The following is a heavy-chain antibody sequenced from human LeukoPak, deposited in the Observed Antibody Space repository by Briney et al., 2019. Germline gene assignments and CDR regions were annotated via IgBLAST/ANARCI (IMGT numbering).Heavy chain of an antibody. J-gene: IGHJ4*02. CDR2: IKQDGSET. CDR1: GFTFSSYE. D-gene: IGHD5-18*01. V-gene: IGHV3-7*01. Sequence: GGSLRLSCAASGFTFSSYEMNWVRQAPGKGLEWVGNIKQDGSETYYVASVMGRFSISRDNAKNSLFLRMSSLRAEDTAAYYCAREQGKWVRGYNYGSNPDYWGQGTLVTVSS. CDR3: AREQGKWVRGYNYGSNPDY.